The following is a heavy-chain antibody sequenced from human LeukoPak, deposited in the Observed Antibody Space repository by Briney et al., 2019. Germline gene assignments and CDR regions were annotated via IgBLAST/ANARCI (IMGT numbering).Heavy chain of an antibody. J-gene: IGHJ4*02. CDR1: GFTFSSYA. V-gene: IGHV3-23*01. Sequence: GGSLRLSCAASGFTFSSYAMSWVRQAPGKGLEWVSAISGSGGSTYYADSVKGRFTISRDNSKNTLYLQMNSLRAEDTAVYYCAKDLETDPTLMTEFDYWGQGTLVTVSS. CDR2: ISGSGGST. CDR3: AKDLETDPTLMTEFDY. D-gene: IGHD2-21*02.